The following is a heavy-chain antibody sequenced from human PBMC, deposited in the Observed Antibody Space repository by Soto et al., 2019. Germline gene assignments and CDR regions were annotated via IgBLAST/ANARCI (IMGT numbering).Heavy chain of an antibody. Sequence: SVKVSCKASGGSISSNEISWVRQAPGQGLEWMGGINPIFGTATYAQRFQGRVTITADESTNTAYVELTSLTSEDTATYYCARAISSRPPRLYWFDPWGQGTLVTVPQ. V-gene: IGHV1-69*13. CDR2: INPIFGTA. CDR1: GGSISSNE. D-gene: IGHD3-9*01. J-gene: IGHJ5*02. CDR3: ARAISSRPPRLYWFDP.